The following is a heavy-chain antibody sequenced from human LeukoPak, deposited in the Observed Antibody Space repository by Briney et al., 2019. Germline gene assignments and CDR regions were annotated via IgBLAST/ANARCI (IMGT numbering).Heavy chain of an antibody. D-gene: IGHD3-3*01. CDR2: ISNDGSRK. J-gene: IGHJ4*02. CDR1: GFTFSSYA. V-gene: IGHV3-30*03. CDR3: ARDRAWNYFDY. Sequence: GGSLRLSCAASGFTFSSYAMSWVRQAPGKGLEWVAIISNDGSRKYYAHSVEGRFTISRDNSKNTLYLQMDSLRAEDTAVYYCARDRAWNYFDYWGQGTLVTVSS.